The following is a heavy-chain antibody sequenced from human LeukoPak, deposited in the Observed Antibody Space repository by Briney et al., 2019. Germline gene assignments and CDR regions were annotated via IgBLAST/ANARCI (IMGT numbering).Heavy chain of an antibody. J-gene: IGHJ6*02. Sequence: PGGSLRLSCAASGFTFSSYSMNWVRQAPGKGLEWVSSISSSSSYIYYADSVKGRFTISRDNSKNTLYLQMNSLRAEDTAVYYCAKGTSHYGSGSYYNPSYGMDVWGQGTTVTVSS. CDR3: AKGTSHYGSGSYYNPSYGMDV. D-gene: IGHD3-10*01. CDR2: ISSSSSYI. CDR1: GFTFSSYS. V-gene: IGHV3-21*04.